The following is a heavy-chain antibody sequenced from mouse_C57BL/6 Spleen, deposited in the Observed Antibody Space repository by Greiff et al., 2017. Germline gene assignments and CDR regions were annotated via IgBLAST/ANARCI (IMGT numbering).Heavy chain of an antibody. Sequence: EVQRVESGPELVKPGASVKISCKASGYSFTGYYMNWVKQSPEKSLEWIGEINPSTGGTTYNQKFKAKATLTVDKSSSTAYMQLKSLTSEDSAVYYCANPYGYEGAWFAYWGQGTLVTVSA. CDR1: GYSFTGYY. V-gene: IGHV1-42*01. CDR2: INPSTGGT. J-gene: IGHJ3*01. CDR3: ANPYGYEGAWFAY. D-gene: IGHD2-2*01.